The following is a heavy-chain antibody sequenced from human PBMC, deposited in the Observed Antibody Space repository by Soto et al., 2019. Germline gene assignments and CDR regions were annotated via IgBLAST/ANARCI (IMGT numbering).Heavy chain of an antibody. V-gene: IGHV3-23*01. D-gene: IGHD5-18*01. CDR1: GFTFSSYA. CDR2: ISGSGGST. J-gene: IGHJ6*02. CDR3: AKDRGYSYGYGEPYYYYGMDV. Sequence: GGSLRLSCAASGFTFSSYAMSWVRQAPGKGLEWVSAISGSGGSTYYADSVKGRFTISRDNSKNTLYLQMNSLRAEDTAVYYCAKDRGYSYGYGEPYYYYGMDVWGQGTTVTVSS.